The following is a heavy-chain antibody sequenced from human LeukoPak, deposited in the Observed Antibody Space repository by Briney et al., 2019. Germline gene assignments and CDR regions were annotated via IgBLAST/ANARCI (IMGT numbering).Heavy chain of an antibody. CDR2: IYYSGSP. CDR3: ASTRDLLRSAFDT. CDR1: GDSINTYY. Sequence: PSETLSLTCTVSGDSINTYYWTWIRQPPGKGLELIGYIYYSGSPTYNPSLKSRVTISVDTSKNQFSLQLSSVTAADTAVYYCASTRDLLRSAFDTWGQGTMVTVSS. J-gene: IGHJ3*02. V-gene: IGHV4-59*01.